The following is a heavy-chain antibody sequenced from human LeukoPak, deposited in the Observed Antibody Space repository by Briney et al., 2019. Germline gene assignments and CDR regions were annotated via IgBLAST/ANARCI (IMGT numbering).Heavy chain of an antibody. CDR3: ARGGGLPWGYSYGYGPYYYYYYMDV. CDR1: GYTFTSYY. Sequence: SVKVSCKASGYTFTSYYMHWVRQAPGQGLEWMGGIIPIFGTANYAQKFQGRVTITADESTSTAYMELSSLRSEDTAVYYCARGGGLPWGYSYGYGPYYYYYYMDVWGKGTTVTISS. CDR2: IIPIFGTA. V-gene: IGHV1-69*13. J-gene: IGHJ6*03. D-gene: IGHD5-18*01.